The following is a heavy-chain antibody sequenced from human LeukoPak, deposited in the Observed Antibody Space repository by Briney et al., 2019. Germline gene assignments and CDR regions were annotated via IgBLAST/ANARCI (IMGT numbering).Heavy chain of an antibody. CDR1: GYTFTSYG. CDR3: ATESPLGITGTTRDGYYYYMDV. Sequence: VASVKVSCKASGYTFTSYGISWVRQAPGQGLEWMGWISAYNGNTNYAQKLQGRVTMTTDTSTSTAYMELRSLRSEDTAVYYCATESPLGITGTTRDGYYYYMDVWGKGTTVTVSS. V-gene: IGHV1-18*01. J-gene: IGHJ6*03. CDR2: ISAYNGNT. D-gene: IGHD1-7*01.